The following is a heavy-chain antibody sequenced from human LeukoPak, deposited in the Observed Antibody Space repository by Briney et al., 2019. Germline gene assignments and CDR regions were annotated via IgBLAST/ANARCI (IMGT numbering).Heavy chain of an antibody. V-gene: IGHV1-69*13. CDR3: ARGTVVVPAASFDY. J-gene: IGHJ4*02. CDR1: GGTFSSYA. Sequence: SVKVSCKASGGTFSSYAISWVRQAPGQGLEWMGGIIPIFGTANYAQKFQGRVTITADESTSTAYMELSSLRSEDTAVYYCARGTVVVPAASFDYWGQGTLVTVSS. D-gene: IGHD2-2*01. CDR2: IIPIFGTA.